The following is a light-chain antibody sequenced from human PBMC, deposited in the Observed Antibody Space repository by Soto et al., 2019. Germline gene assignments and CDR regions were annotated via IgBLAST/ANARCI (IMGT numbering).Light chain of an antibody. Sequence: EIGLMQYAGTLSLSPGERATRSCRASQSVSSSYLAWYQQKPGQAPRLLIYGASSRATGIPDRFSGSGSGTDFTLTISRLEPEDFAVYFCYHYDTAPGTFGQGTKVDIK. V-gene: IGKV3-20*01. CDR2: GAS. J-gene: IGKJ1*01. CDR1: QSVSSSY. CDR3: YHYDTAPGT.